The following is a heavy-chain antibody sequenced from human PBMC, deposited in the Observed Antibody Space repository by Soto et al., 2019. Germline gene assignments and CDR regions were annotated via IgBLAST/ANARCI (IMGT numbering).Heavy chain of an antibody. V-gene: IGHV1-2*02. CDR2: INPNSGGT. D-gene: IGHD6-6*01. CDR3: ARDGAGVAARPNYYYGMDV. Sequence: GASVKVSCKASGYTFTGYYMHWVRQAPGQGLEWMGWINPNSGGTNYAQKVQGRVTMTRDTSISTAYMELSRLRSDDTAVYYCARDGAGVAARPNYYYGMDVWGQGTTVTVSS. CDR1: GYTFTGYY. J-gene: IGHJ6*02.